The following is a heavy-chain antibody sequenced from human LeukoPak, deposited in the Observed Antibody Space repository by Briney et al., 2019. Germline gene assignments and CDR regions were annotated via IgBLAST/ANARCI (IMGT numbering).Heavy chain of an antibody. CDR1: GGSFSGYY. Sequence: SETLSLTCAVYGGSFSGYYWSWIRQPPGKGPEWIGEINHSGSTNYNPSLKSRVTISVDTSKNQFSLKLSSVTAADTAVYYCAEITIFGVPRAPYWGQGTLVTVSS. CDR2: INHSGST. D-gene: IGHD3-3*01. CDR3: AEITIFGVPRAPY. J-gene: IGHJ4*02. V-gene: IGHV4-34*01.